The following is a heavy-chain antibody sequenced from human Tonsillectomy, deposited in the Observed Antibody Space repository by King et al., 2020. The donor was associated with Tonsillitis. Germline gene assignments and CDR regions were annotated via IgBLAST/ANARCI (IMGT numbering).Heavy chain of an antibody. Sequence: VQLVESGGGVVQPGRSLRLSCAASGFTFNYYGMHWVRQAPGKGLEWVAIIWYDGNTKKYADSVKGRFTISRDNFRNTLFLEMDSLRAEDTAVYYCAKTTAPYSYDTSGSYHDYWGQGTLVIVSS. J-gene: IGHJ4*02. D-gene: IGHD3-22*01. V-gene: IGHV3-33*06. CDR3: AKTTAPYSYDTSGSYHDY. CDR2: IWYDGNTK. CDR1: GFTFNYYG.